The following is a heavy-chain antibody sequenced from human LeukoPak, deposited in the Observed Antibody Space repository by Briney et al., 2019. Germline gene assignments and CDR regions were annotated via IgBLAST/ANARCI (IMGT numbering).Heavy chain of an antibody. D-gene: IGHD1-26*01. CDR2: ISGSGGIP. CDR1: GYTLSSYA. CDR3: ARNYSGSYHIDY. J-gene: IGHJ4*02. Sequence: PGGSLRLSCAASGYTLSSYAMSWVRPASGKGLEWVSAISGSGGIPYYADSVKGRFTISRDNSKNTLYLQMNSLRAEDTAVYYCARNYSGSYHIDYWGQGTLVTVSS. V-gene: IGHV3-23*01.